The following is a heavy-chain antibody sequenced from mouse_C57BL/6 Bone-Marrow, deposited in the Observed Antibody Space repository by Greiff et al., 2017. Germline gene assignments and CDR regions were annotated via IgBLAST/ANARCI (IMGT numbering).Heavy chain of an antibody. CDR1: GYSFTDYN. J-gene: IGHJ4*01. CDR2: INPNYGTT. Sequence: QLKESGPELVKPGASVKISCKASGYSFTDYNLNWVKQSNGKSLEWIGVINPNYGTTSYNQKFKGKATLTVDQSSSTAYMQLTILTSEDSAVYYCALYYYGMGARDYWGQGTSVTVSS. CDR3: ALYYYGMGARDY. D-gene: IGHD1-1*01. V-gene: IGHV1-39*01.